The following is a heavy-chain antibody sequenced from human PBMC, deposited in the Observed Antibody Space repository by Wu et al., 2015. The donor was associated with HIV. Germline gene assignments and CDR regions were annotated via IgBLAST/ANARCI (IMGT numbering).Heavy chain of an antibody. CDR1: GCTFTSYY. D-gene: IGHD3-10*01. CDR2: INPSGGST. CDR3: ARDPYGSGSYYNLPFDY. Sequence: QVQLVQSGAEVKKPGASVKVSCKASGCTFTSYYMHWVRQAPGQGLEWMGIINPSGGSTSYAQKFQGRVTMTRDTSTSTVYMELSSLRSEDTAVYYCARDPYGSGSYYNLPFDYWGQGTLVTVSS. V-gene: IGHV1-46*01. J-gene: IGHJ4*02.